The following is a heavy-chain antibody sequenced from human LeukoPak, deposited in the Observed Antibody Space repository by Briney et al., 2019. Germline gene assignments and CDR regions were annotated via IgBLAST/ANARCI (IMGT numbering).Heavy chain of an antibody. CDR1: GFTFSSYA. CDR3: ARSRGYSGYDSVDY. CDR2: ISYDGSNK. D-gene: IGHD5-12*01. V-gene: IGHV3-30*04. Sequence: GGSLRLSCAASGFTFSSYAMSWVRQAPGKGLEWVAVISYDGSNKYYADSVKGRFTISRDNSKNTLYLQMNSLRAEDTAVYYCARSRGYSGYDSVDYWGQGTLVTVSS. J-gene: IGHJ4*02.